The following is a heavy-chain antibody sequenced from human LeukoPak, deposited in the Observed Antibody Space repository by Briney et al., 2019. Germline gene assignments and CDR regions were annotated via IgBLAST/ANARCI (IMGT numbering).Heavy chain of an antibody. Sequence: GGSLRLSCAASGFTFSSYSMNWVRQAPGKGLEWVSSISSSSSHIYYADSVKGRFTISRDNAKNSLYLQMNSLRAEDTAVYYCARDPATDVFDYWGQGTLVTVSS. V-gene: IGHV3-21*01. D-gene: IGHD5-12*01. CDR3: ARDPATDVFDY. J-gene: IGHJ4*02. CDR2: ISSSSSHI. CDR1: GFTFSSYS.